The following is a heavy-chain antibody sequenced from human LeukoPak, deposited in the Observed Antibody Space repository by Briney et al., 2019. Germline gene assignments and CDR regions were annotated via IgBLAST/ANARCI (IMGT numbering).Heavy chain of an antibody. V-gene: IGHV1-2*02. CDR2: ISSNNGGT. J-gene: IGHJ4*02. D-gene: IGHD2-2*01. CDR1: GYTFTGYY. Sequence: ASVKVSCKASGYTFTGYYIHWVRQAPGQGLQWMGWISSNNGGTKYAQNFQGRVTMTRATSISTAYMELTNLKSDDTAVYYCARGDLAFVPAADRYGYYLWGQGTLVTVSS. CDR3: ARGDLAFVPAADRYGYYL.